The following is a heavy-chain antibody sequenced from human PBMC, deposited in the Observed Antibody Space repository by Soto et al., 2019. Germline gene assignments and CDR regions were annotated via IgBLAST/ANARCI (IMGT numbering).Heavy chain of an antibody. V-gene: IGHV3-53*01. Sequence: QSVESGGGLFQAGGSTRLSCLASGFTVSRYDMAWVRQAPGKGLEWASIIQTGGATYYTDSAQGRFTISRDNSRNTVYLQMSSLRVEDTGVYSCVRVLYDSGVVDFWGQGSPITVS. D-gene: IGHD5-12*01. J-gene: IGHJ4*02. CDR3: VRVLYDSGVVDF. CDR1: GFTVSRYD. CDR2: IQTGGAT.